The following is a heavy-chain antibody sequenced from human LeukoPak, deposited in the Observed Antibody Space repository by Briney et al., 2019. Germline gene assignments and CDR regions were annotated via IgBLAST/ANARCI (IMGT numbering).Heavy chain of an antibody. CDR3: ARHVAVGETA. CDR2: IHYTGST. Sequence: SETLSLTCSVSGGSITNSYWSWIRHPPGKGLEWIGYIHYTGSTTYSPSYKSRVTIAVDTSRNQISLKLTSVTAADTAVYYCARHVAVGETAWGQGILVTVFS. CDR1: GGSITNSY. D-gene: IGHD1-26*01. J-gene: IGHJ5*02. V-gene: IGHV4-59*08.